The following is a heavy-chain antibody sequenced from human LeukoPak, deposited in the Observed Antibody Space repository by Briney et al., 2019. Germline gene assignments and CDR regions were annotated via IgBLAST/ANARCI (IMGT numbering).Heavy chain of an antibody. J-gene: IGHJ5*02. V-gene: IGHV3-11*01. CDR1: GFTFSDYY. D-gene: IGHD3-3*01. CDR3: ARDRYDFWSGYPNGHWFDP. CDR2: ISSCGSNI. Sequence: GGSLRLSCTASGFTFSDYYMSWIRQAPGKGLEWVSCISSCGSNIYYADSVKGRFAISGDNAKNSLYLQMNSLRAEDTAVYYCARDRYDFWSGYPNGHWFDPWGQGTLVTVSS.